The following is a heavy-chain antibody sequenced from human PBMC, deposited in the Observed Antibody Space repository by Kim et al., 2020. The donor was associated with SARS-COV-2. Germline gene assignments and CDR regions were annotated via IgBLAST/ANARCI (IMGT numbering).Heavy chain of an antibody. J-gene: IGHJ6*02. CDR2: IYSGGST. D-gene: IGHD5-12*01. Sequence: GGSLRLSCAASGFTVSSNYMSWVRQAPGKGLEWVSVIYSGGSTYYADSVKGRFTISRDNSKNTLYLQMNSLRAEDTAVYYCARFSGYDPLYYYYYGMDVWGQGTTVTVSS. CDR1: GFTVSSNY. V-gene: IGHV3-53*01. CDR3: ARFSGYDPLYYYYYGMDV.